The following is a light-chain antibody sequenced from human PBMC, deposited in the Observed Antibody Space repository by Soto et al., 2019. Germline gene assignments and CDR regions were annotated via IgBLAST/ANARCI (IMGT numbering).Light chain of an antibody. Sequence: DIVVNPSSDSLAVYPGERATLNWKASQSVFYRSHNKNLFAWYPQSPGQAPKLLIYWASTRESGVPDRFSGSGSGTDFTLTIASLQAEDVAVYYCQQYESTPPTFGQGTKLEIK. CDR1: QSVFYRSHNKNL. J-gene: IGKJ2*01. CDR2: WAS. CDR3: QQYESTPPT. V-gene: IGKV4-1*01.